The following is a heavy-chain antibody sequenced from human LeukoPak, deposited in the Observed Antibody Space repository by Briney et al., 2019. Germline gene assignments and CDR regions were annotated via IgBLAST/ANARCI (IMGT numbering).Heavy chain of an antibody. Sequence: GGSLRLSCAASGFAFSGYWMNWVRQAPGKGLEWVANIKGDGSEKYYVDSVKGRFTIFRDNAKNSLYLQMNSLRGEDTAVYYCARDYIGYCSSTSCYRPYYFDYWGQGTLVTVSS. V-gene: IGHV3-7*01. J-gene: IGHJ4*02. D-gene: IGHD2-2*03. CDR1: GFAFSGYW. CDR2: IKGDGSEK. CDR3: ARDYIGYCSSTSCYRPYYFDY.